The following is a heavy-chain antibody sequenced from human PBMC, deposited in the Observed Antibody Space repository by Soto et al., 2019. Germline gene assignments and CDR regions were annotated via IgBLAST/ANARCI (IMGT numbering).Heavy chain of an antibody. CDR2: VSADSRNT. CDR1: GYTFSAYG. D-gene: IGHD2-2*03. V-gene: IGHV1-18*01. J-gene: IGHJ4*02. Sequence: VHLVQSGAGVKKPGASVKVSCKASGYTFSAYGISWVRQAPGQGLEWVGWVSADSRNTRYAQKVQGRVTMTTDTSTSTAYMEVRSLRSDDTAVYYCVVDYKDRSGYWGHWGQGTLVTVSS. CDR3: VVDYKDRSGYWGH.